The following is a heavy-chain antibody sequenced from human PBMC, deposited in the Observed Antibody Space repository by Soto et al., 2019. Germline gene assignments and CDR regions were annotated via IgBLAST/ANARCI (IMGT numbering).Heavy chain of an antibody. CDR2: IWYDGSNK. CDR3: ARALPLPYCSGGSCYIY. J-gene: IGHJ4*02. V-gene: IGHV3-33*01. D-gene: IGHD2-15*01. CDR1: GFTFSSYG. Sequence: VGSLRLSCAASGFTFSSYGMHWVRQAPGKGLEWVAVIWYDGSNKYCADSVKGRFTISRDNSKNTLYLQMNSLRAEDTAVYYCARALPLPYCSGGSCYIYWGQGTLVTVSS.